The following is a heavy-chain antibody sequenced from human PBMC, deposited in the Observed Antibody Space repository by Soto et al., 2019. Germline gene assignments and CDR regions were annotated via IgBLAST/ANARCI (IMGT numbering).Heavy chain of an antibody. V-gene: IGHV1-3*01. CDR1: GYTFTSYA. CDR3: ARDRCSGGSCYWDDNWFDP. J-gene: IGHJ5*02. D-gene: IGHD2-15*01. CDR2: INAGNGNT. Sequence: ASVKVSCKASGYTFTSYAMHWVRQAPGQRLEWMGWINAGNGNTKYSQKFQGRVTITRDTSASTAYMELSSLRSEDTAVYYCARDRCSGGSCYWDDNWFDPWGQGTLVTVSS.